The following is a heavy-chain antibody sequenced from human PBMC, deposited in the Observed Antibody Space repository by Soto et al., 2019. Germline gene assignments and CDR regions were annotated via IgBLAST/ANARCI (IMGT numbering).Heavy chain of an antibody. V-gene: IGHV1-18*01. CDR3: ARDRTHCISTSCYETGASYGMDV. CDR1: GYTFTSYG. CDR2: ISAYNGNT. Sequence: QVQLVQSGAEVKKPGASVKVSCKASGYTFTSYGISWVRQAPGQGLEWMGWISAYNGNTNYAQKLQGRVTMTTDTSKSTAYMELRSLRSDDTAVYYCARDRTHCISTSCYETGASYGMDVWGQGTTVTVSS. D-gene: IGHD2-2*01. J-gene: IGHJ6*02.